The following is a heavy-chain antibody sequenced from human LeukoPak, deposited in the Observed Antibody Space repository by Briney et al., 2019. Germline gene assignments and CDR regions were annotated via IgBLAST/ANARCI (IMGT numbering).Heavy chain of an antibody. D-gene: IGHD2-15*01. CDR2: ISSSGSTI. CDR3: AKATLGSCSGARCYPFDY. J-gene: IGHJ4*02. V-gene: IGHV3-48*04. CDR1: GFTFSSYA. Sequence: GGSLRLSCAASGFTFSSYAMNWIRQAPGKGLEWVSYISSSGSTIYYADSVKGRFTISRDNAKNSLYLQMNSLRAEDTAIYYCAKATLGSCSGARCYPFDYWGQGTLVNVSS.